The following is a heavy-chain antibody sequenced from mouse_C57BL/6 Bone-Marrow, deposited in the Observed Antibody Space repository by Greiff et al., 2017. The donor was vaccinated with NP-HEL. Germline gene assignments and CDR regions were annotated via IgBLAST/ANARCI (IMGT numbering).Heavy chain of an antibody. CDR1: GFTFSDYG. CDR2: ISSGSSTI. CDR3: ARYYYGSSYFDY. V-gene: IGHV5-17*01. D-gene: IGHD1-1*01. J-gene: IGHJ2*01. Sequence: DVHLVESGGGLVKPGGSLKLSCAASGFTFSDYGMHWVRQAPEKGLEWVAYISSGSSTIYYADTVKGRFTISRDNAKNTLFLQMTRLRSEDTAMYYCARYYYGSSYFDYWGQGTTLTVSS.